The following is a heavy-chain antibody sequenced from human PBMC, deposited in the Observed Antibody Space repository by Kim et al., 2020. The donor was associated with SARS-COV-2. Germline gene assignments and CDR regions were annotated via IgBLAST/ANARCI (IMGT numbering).Heavy chain of an antibody. V-gene: IGHV4-39*01. D-gene: IGHD3-16*01. CDR1: GGSISSSSYY. J-gene: IGHJ4*02. CDR2: IYYSGST. CDR3: ARHGGGDMTYFDY. Sequence: SETLSLTCTVSGGSISSSSYYWGWIRQPPGKGLEWIGSIYYSGSTYYNPSLKSRVTISVDTSKNQFSLKLSSVTAADTAVYYCARHGGGDMTYFDYWGQGTLVTVSS.